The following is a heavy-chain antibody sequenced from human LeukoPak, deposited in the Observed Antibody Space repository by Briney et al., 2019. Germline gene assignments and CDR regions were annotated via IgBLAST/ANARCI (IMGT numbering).Heavy chain of an antibody. CDR2: ISGSGSGGRT. Sequence: PGGSLRLSCAASGFTFSSYGMHWVRQAPGKGLEWVSGISGSGSGGRTYHADSVKGRFTISRDNSKNTLYLQMDSLRAEDTAVYYCTKDSYDNLWGSYRDYWGQGTLVTVSS. D-gene: IGHD3-16*01. CDR3: TKDSYDNLWGSYRDY. CDR1: GFTFSSYG. J-gene: IGHJ4*02. V-gene: IGHV3-23*01.